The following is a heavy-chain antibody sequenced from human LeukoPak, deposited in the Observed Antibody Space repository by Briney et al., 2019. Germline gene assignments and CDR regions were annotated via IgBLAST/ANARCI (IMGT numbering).Heavy chain of an antibody. J-gene: IGHJ4*02. CDR2: IYYSGST. CDR1: GGSISSYY. Sequence: PSETLSLTCTVSGGSISSYYRSWIRQPPGKGLEWIGYIYYSGSTNYNPSLKSRVTISVDTSKNQFSLKLSSVTTADTAVYYCAGEFTSYGSGSYYKAGYFDYWGQGTLVTVSS. V-gene: IGHV4-59*01. CDR3: AGEFTSYGSGSYYKAGYFDY. D-gene: IGHD3-10*01.